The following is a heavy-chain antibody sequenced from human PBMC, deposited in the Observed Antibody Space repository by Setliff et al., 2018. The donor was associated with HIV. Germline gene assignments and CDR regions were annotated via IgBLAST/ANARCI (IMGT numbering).Heavy chain of an antibody. CDR3: ARHGSNWFDS. CDR1: GVSINSVLYS. V-gene: IGHV4-31*03. J-gene: IGHJ5*01. Sequence: SETLSLTCTVSGVSINSVLYSWTWIRQLPGKGLEWIGYIYYSGNTYYNPSLKSRLTISLETSKNQFSLKLSSVTAADTAVYYCARHGSNWFDSWGQGTQVTVSS. CDR2: IYYSGNT. D-gene: IGHD3-10*01.